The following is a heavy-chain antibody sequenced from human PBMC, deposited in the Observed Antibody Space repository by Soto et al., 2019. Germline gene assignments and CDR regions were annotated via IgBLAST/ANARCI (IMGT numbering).Heavy chain of an antibody. CDR1: GFTFSSYS. Sequence: GGSLRLSCAASGFTFSSYSMHWVRQAPGKGLEWVAVIWYDGSNKYYADSVKGRFTISRDNSKNTLYLQMNSLRAEDTAVYYCARGPIAVVSDYYGMDVWGQGTTVTVSS. CDR2: IWYDGSNK. D-gene: IGHD6-19*01. J-gene: IGHJ6*02. CDR3: ARGPIAVVSDYYGMDV. V-gene: IGHV3-33*01.